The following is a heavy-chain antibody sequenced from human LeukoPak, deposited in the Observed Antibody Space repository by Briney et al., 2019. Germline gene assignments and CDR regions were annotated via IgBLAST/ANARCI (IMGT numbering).Heavy chain of an antibody. Sequence: SETLSLTCTVSGGSISSGGYYWSWIRQHPGKGLEWIGYIYYSGSTYYNPSLKSRVTISVDTSKNQFSLKLSSVTAADTAVYYCARGVGVPPGYRDVGEKGTTATVPS. V-gene: IGHV4-31*03. CDR1: GGSISSGGYY. D-gene: IGHD1-26*01. J-gene: IGHJ6*03. CDR3: ARGVGVPPGYRDV. CDR2: IYYSGST.